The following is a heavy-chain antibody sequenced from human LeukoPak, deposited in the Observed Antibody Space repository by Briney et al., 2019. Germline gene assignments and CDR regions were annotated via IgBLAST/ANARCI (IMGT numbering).Heavy chain of an antibody. CDR3: ASRGGDRYCSGGVCLVIGF. J-gene: IGHJ4*02. CDR1: GYDFTRSW. V-gene: IGHV5-51*01. D-gene: IGHD2-15*01. CDR2: IYPDDSFT. Sequence: GESLKISCQASGYDFTRSWIGWVRQLPGKGLEWMGVIYPDDSFTNYSPSFKGQITITADKSNRTTYLQWTSLKDTDTGTYYCASRGGDRYCSGGVCLVIGFWGQGALVTVSS.